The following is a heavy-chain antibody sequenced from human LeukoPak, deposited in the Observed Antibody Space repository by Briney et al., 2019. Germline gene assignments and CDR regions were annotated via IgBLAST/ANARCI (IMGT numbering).Heavy chain of an antibody. J-gene: IGHJ5*02. D-gene: IGHD1-14*01. CDR1: GGSISSHY. CDR2: IYYTGST. Sequence: SETLSLTCTVYGGSISSHYWSWIRQPPGKGLEWIGYIYYTGSTKYNPSLKSRVTISIDTSKKQFSLKLSSVTAADTAVYYCARIPDVAWFDPWGQGTLVTVSS. V-gene: IGHV4-59*11. CDR3: ARIPDVAWFDP.